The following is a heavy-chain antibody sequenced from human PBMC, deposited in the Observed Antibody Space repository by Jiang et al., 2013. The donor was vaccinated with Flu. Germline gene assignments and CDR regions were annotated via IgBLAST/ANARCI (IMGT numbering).Heavy chain of an antibody. CDR1: GGSISSGGRY. Sequence: GPGLVKPSQTLSLTCTVSGGSISSGGRYWSWIRQYPGKSLEWIGYMYHSGTTYYNPSLKSRVTISVDTSKNQFSLMLSSVTAADTAVYYXARLSGDVLGADWYFDLWGRGTLVTVSS. CDR2: MYHSGTT. V-gene: IGHV4-31*03. CDR3: ARLSGDVLGADWYFDL. J-gene: IGHJ2*01. D-gene: IGHD3-16*01.